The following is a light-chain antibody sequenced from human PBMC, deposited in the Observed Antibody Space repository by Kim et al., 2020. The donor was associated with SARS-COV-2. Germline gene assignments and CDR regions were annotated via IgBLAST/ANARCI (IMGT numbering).Light chain of an antibody. CDR1: QSVSSY. CDR2: GAS. V-gene: IGKV3-15*01. J-gene: IGKJ1*01. Sequence: EIEMTQSPATLSVSPGERATLSCRASQSVSSYLAWFQQRPGQAPRLLIYGASTRATGIPASFSGSGSGTEFTLTISSLQSEDCAIYYCQQYSAWHLGDNVGQGNKGDIK. CDR3: QQYSAWHLGDN.